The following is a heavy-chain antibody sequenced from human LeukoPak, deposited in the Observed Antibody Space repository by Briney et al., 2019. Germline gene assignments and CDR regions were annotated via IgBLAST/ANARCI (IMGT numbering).Heavy chain of an antibody. J-gene: IGHJ4*02. CDR2: IPYDGTNK. D-gene: IGHD3-10*01. CDR3: VQGTRRGAITMVRGVVGKSFYFDS. CDR1: GFTFSSYA. Sequence: PGGSLRLSCAASGFTFSSYAMSWVRQAPGKGLEWVAFIPYDGTNKYHADSVKGRFTISRDNSKNTLYLQMNSLRAEDTAVYYCVQGTRRGAITMVRGVVGKSFYFDSWGQGTLVTVSS. V-gene: IGHV3-30*02.